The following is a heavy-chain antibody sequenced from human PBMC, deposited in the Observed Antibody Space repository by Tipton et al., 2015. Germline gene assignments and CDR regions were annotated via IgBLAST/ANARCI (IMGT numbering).Heavy chain of an antibody. CDR2: IASSYI. V-gene: IGHV3-21*01. Sequence: SLRLSCAASGFSFSTYVMSWIRQAPGKGLEWVSSIASSYIYYADAVKGRFTISRDNGKDSLYLQMSSLRAEDTAVYYCAREGYGDYNIAFDFWGQGTMLTVSS. D-gene: IGHD4-17*01. J-gene: IGHJ3*01. CDR1: GFSFSTYV. CDR3: AREGYGDYNIAFDF.